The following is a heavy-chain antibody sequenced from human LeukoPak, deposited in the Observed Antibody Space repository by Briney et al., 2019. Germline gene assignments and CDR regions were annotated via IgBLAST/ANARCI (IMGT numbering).Heavy chain of an antibody. CDR2: IYYSGST. V-gene: IGHV4-39*01. CDR3: ARHRRYFDWLPTGSGVHFDY. D-gene: IGHD3-9*01. Sequence: SETLSLTCTVSGGSISSSSYYWGWIRQPPGKGLEWIGSIYYSGSTYYNPSLKSRVTISVDTSKNQFSLKLSSVTAADTAVYYCARHRRYFDWLPTGSGVHFDYWGQGTLVVVSS. J-gene: IGHJ4*02. CDR1: GGSISSSSYY.